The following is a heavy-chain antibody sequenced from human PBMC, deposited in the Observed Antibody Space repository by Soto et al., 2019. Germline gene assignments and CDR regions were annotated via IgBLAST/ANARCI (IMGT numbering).Heavy chain of an antibody. Sequence: SETLSLTCTVSGGSISSGDYYWSWIRQPPGKGLEWIGYIYYSGSTYYNPSLKSRVTISVDTSKNQFSLKLSSVTAADTAVYYCARGVTMVRGVIIGDYWGQGTLVTVYS. J-gene: IGHJ4*02. CDR2: IYYSGST. D-gene: IGHD3-10*01. CDR1: GGSISSGDYY. V-gene: IGHV4-30-4*01. CDR3: ARGVTMVRGVIIGDY.